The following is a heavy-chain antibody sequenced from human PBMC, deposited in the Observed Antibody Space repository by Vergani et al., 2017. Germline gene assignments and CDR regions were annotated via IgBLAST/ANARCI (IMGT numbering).Heavy chain of an antibody. CDR2: IGYDGRIK. CDR3: AKDGRENSDYGYFDY. CDR1: GFSFNTYG. D-gene: IGHD4-17*01. V-gene: IGHV3-30*02. Sequence: QVQLVETGGGVVQPGGSLRLYCATSGFSFNTYGAHWVRPAPGKGLEWVAFIGYDGRIKYNVDSVTGRFTISRDTSKKTLSLPMRSLRADDTAVYYCAKDGRENSDYGYFDYWGQGTLVTVSS. J-gene: IGHJ4*02.